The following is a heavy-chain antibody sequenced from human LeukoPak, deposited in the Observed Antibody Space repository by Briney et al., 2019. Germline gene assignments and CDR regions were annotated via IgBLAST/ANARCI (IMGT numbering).Heavy chain of an antibody. J-gene: IGHJ4*02. CDR3: ARDSGDYCSSTSCYAGFDY. Sequence: PGRSLRLSCAASGFTFSSYAMHWVRQAPGKGLGWVAVISCDGSNKYYADSVKGRFTISRDNSKNTLYLQMNSLRAEDTAVYYCARDSGDYCSSTSCYAGFDYWGQGTLVTVSS. CDR1: GFTFSSYA. D-gene: IGHD2-2*01. V-gene: IGHV3-30*04. CDR2: ISCDGSNK.